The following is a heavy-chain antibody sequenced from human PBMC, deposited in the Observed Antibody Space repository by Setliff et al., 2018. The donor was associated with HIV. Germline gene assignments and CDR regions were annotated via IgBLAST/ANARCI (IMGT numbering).Heavy chain of an antibody. D-gene: IGHD2-15*01. CDR1: GGSVSGSYY. CDR3: ATDPTSYCTGGNCHSGRFAS. V-gene: IGHV4-61*10. Sequence: SETLSLTCAVYGGSVSGSYYWSWIRQPAGKGLEWIGHIYTSGSTNYNPSLKSRVTISVDTSRNEFSLKLSSVTAADTAVYYCATDPTSYCTGGNCHSGRFASWGQGTLVTVSS. J-gene: IGHJ4*02. CDR2: IYTSGST.